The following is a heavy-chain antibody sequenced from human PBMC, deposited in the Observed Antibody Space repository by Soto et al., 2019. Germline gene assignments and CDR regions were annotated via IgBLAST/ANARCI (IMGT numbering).Heavy chain of an antibody. D-gene: IGHD4-17*01. CDR1: GYTFTSYG. V-gene: IGHV1-8*02. J-gene: IGHJ4*02. CDR3: ARTLYGDNVDY. CDR2: MNPNSGNT. Sequence: ASVKVSCKASGYTFTSYGINWVRQAPGQGLEWMGWMNPNSGNTDYAQKFQGRVTMTRNTSISTAYMEQSSLRSEDTAVYYCARTLYGDNVDYWGKGTLVTVSS.